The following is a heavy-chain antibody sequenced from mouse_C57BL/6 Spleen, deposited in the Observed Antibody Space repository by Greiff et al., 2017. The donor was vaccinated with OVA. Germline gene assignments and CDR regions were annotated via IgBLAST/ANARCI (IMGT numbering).Heavy chain of an antibody. CDR3: ARSLGGNYPAWFAY. CDR2: IDPSDSYT. D-gene: IGHD2-1*01. CDR1: GYTFTSYW. Sequence: QVQLQQPGAELVKPGASVKLSCKASGYTFTSYWMQWVKQRPGQGLEWIGEIDPSDSYTNYNQKFKGKATLTVDTSSSTAYMQLSSLTSEDSAVYYCARSLGGNYPAWFAYWGQGTLVTVSA. J-gene: IGHJ3*01. V-gene: IGHV1-50*01.